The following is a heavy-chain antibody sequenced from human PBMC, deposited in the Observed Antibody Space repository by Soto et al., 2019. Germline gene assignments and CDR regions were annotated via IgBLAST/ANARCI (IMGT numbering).Heavy chain of an antibody. V-gene: IGHV1-69*01. CDR1: GGIFSSYT. Sequence: QVQLLQSAAEVKKPGSSVKVSCKASGGIFSSYTINWLRQAPGQGLEWLGWIIPIFGSANYAQKLQGRVTITADESTSTAYMELSSLSSEDTAVYYCARMSNTGMVTTRYYGMDVWGQGTTVTVSS. CDR2: IIPIFGSA. CDR3: ARMSNTGMVTTRYYGMDV. J-gene: IGHJ6*02. D-gene: IGHD5-18*01.